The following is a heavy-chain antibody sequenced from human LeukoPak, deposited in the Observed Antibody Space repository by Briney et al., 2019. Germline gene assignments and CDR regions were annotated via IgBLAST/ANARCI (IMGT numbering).Heavy chain of an antibody. CDR1: GFTFSSYE. D-gene: IGHD6-25*01. CDR3: ARQGGRLHRDY. J-gene: IGHJ4*02. V-gene: IGHV3-48*03. Sequence: PGGSLRLSCAASGFTFSSYEMNWVGQAPGKGLEWVSYISSSGSTIYYADSVKGRFTISRDNAKNSLYLQMNSLRAEDTAVYYCARQGGRLHRDYWGQGTLVTVSS. CDR2: ISSSGSTI.